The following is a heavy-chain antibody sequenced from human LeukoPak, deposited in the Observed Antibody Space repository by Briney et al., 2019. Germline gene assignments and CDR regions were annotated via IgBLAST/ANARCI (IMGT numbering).Heavy chain of an antibody. V-gene: IGHV3-7*01. J-gene: IGHJ4*02. CDR1: GFTFSTYW. Sequence: GGSLRLSCAASGFTFSTYWMSWVRQAPGKGLKWVANIKEDGSGKYYVDSVKGRFTISRDNAKNSLYLQMNSLRAEDTAVYYCARTDSNWPHYYFDYWGQGTLVTVSS. D-gene: IGHD6-13*01. CDR3: ARTDSNWPHYYFDY. CDR2: IKEDGSGK.